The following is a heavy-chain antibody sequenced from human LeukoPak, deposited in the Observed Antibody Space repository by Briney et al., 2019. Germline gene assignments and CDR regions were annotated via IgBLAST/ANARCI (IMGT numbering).Heavy chain of an antibody. CDR2: ISYDGSNK. CDR1: GFTFSSYA. V-gene: IGHV3-30*04. J-gene: IGHJ4*02. D-gene: IGHD3-22*01. Sequence: PGRSLRLSCAASGFTFSSYAMHWVRQAPGKGLEWVAVISYDGSNKYYADSVKGRFTISRDNSKNTLYLQMNSLRAEDTAVYYCARDQTPEYYYDSSGYEIDYWGQGTLVTVSS. CDR3: ARDQTPEYYYDSSGYEIDY.